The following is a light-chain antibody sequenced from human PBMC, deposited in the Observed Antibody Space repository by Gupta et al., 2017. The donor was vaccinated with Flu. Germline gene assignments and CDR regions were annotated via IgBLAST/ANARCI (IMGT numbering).Light chain of an antibody. CDR1: QSLLHSNGYNY. J-gene: IGKJ2*01. V-gene: IGKV2-28*01. CDR3: MQALQTTYT. CDR2: LGS. Sequence: ISCRSSQSLLHSNGYNYLDWYLQKPGQSPQLLIYLGSNRASGVPDRFSGSGSGTDFTLKISRVEAEDVGVYYCMQALQTTYTFGQGTKLEIK.